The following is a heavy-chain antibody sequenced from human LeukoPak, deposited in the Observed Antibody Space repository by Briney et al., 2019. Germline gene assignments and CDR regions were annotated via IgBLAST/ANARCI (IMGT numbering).Heavy chain of an antibody. CDR2: IYYSGST. CDR3: ARGGQQLVFDY. D-gene: IGHD6-13*01. Sequence: SETLSLTCTVSGGSISSYYWSWIRQPPGKGLEWIGYIYYSGSTNYNPSLKSRVTISVDTSKNQFSLKLSSVTAADTAVYYWARGGQQLVFDYWGQGTLVTVSS. CDR1: GGSISSYY. J-gene: IGHJ4*02. V-gene: IGHV4-59*01.